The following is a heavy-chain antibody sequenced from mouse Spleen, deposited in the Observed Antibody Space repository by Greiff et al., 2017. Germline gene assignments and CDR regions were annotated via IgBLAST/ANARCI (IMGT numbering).Heavy chain of an antibody. J-gene: IGHJ4*01. D-gene: IGHD1-1*01. V-gene: IGHV1-87*01. CDR3: ARSVFITTVMDY. Sequence: VQLVESGAELARPGASVKLSCKASGYTFTSYWMQWVKQRPGQGLEWIGAIYPGDGDTRYTQKFKGKATLTADKSSSTAYMQLSSLASEDSAVYYCARSVFITTVMDYWGQGTSVTVSS. CDR1: GYTFTSYW. CDR2: IYPGDGDT.